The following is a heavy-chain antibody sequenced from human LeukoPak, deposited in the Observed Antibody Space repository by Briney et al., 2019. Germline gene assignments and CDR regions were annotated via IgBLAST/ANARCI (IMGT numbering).Heavy chain of an antibody. V-gene: IGHV4-38-2*02. CDR3: ARSGPPYSSSSWFDT. Sequence: SETLSLTCSVSGYSISSGYYWGWIRQPPGKGLEWIGSIYHSGSTYYNPSLKSRVTISVDTSKNQFSLKLSSVTAADTAVYYCARSGPPYSSSSWFDTWGQGTLVTVFS. CDR2: IYHSGST. D-gene: IGHD6-6*01. CDR1: GYSISSGYY. J-gene: IGHJ5*02.